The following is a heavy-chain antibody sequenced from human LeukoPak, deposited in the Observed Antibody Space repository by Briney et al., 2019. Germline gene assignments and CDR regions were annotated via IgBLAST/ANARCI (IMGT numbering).Heavy chain of an antibody. D-gene: IGHD6-6*01. Sequence: SETLSLTCTVSGGSISSSSYYWGWIRQPPGKGLEWIGSIYYSGSTYYNPSLKSRVTISVDTSKNQFSLKLSSVTAADTAVYYCARDGSSSPYYYYMDVWGKGTTVTVSS. CDR3: ARDGSSSPYYYYMDV. V-gene: IGHV4-39*07. CDR1: GGSISSSSYY. J-gene: IGHJ6*03. CDR2: IYYSGST.